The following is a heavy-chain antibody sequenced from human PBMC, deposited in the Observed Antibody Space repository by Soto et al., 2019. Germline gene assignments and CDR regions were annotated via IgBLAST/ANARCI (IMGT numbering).Heavy chain of an antibody. D-gene: IGHD6-6*01. CDR2: IIPIFGTA. V-gene: IGHV1-69*13. CDR1: GGTFSSYA. Sequence: SVKVSCKASGGTFSSYAISWVRQAPGQGLEWMGGIIPIFGTANYAQKFQGRVTITADESTSTAYMELSSLRSEDTAVYYCGSNSSNYYYYGMDVWGQGTTVTVSS. CDR3: GSNSSNYYYYGMDV. J-gene: IGHJ6*02.